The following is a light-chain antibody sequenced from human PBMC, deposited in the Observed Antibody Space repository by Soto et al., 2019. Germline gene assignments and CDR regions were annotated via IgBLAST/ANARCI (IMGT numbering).Light chain of an antibody. CDR2: GAS. CDR3: QQYGSSPRT. Sequence: EIVLTQSPGTLSLSPGERATLSCRASQSVSSSYLAWYQQKPGQAPRLLIYGASSRATGIPDRFSGSGSGTAFTLTISRLEPEAFSVYYCQQYGSSPRTFGGGTKVEIK. J-gene: IGKJ4*01. V-gene: IGKV3-20*01. CDR1: QSVSSSY.